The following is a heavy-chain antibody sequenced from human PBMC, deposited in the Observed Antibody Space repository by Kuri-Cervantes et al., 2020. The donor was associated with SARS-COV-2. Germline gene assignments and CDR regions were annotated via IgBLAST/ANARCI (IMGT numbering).Heavy chain of an antibody. V-gene: IGHV4-34*01. J-gene: IGHJ4*02. CDR3: ARWSGSVYFDY. Sequence: ESLKISCAVYGGSFSGYYWSWIRQPPGKGLEWIGEINHSGSTNYNPSLKSRVTISVDTSKNQFSLKLSSVTAADTAVYYRARWSGSVYFDYWGQGTLVTVSS. D-gene: IGHD3-3*01. CDR2: INHSGST. CDR1: GGSFSGYY.